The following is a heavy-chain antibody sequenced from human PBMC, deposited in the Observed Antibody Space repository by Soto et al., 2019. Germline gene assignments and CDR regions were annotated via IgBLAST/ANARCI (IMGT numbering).Heavy chain of an antibody. J-gene: IGHJ4*02. D-gene: IGHD3-22*01. CDR3: ARELSENYDSSGYHGGCFDY. Sequence: PSETLSLTCAVSGGSISSGGYSWSWIRQPPGKGLEWIGYIYHSGSTYYNPSLKSRVTISVDRSKNQFSLKLSSVTAADTAVYYYARELSENYDSSGYHGGCFDYWGQGTLVTVSS. CDR1: GGSISSGGYS. V-gene: IGHV4-30-2*01. CDR2: IYHSGST.